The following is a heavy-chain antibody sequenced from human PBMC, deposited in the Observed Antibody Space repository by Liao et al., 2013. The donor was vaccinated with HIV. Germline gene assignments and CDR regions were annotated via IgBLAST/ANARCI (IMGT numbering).Heavy chain of an antibody. V-gene: IGHV4-4*07. D-gene: IGHD3-16*01. CDR3: ARELGGLALD. Sequence: QVQLQESGRGLVKPSETLSLICSVSRGSISSDYWNWIRQPAGKGPEWIGRVSPTGSTSYKPSLKSRLTMSIDTSRNKVFLNIISVTAADTAVYYCARELGGLALDWGQGSLVAVST. CDR2: VSPTGST. CDR1: RGSISSDY. J-gene: IGHJ4*02.